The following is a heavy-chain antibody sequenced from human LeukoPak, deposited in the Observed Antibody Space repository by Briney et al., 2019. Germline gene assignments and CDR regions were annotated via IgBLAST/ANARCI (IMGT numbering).Heavy chain of an antibody. D-gene: IGHD6-6*01. J-gene: IGHJ6*03. CDR3: ARGSIAARTYYYYYMDA. CDR2: INHSGST. V-gene: IGHV4-34*01. CDR1: GGSFSGYY. Sequence: SETLSLTCAVYGGSFSGYYWSWIRQPPGKGLEWIGEINHSGSTNYNPSLKSRVTISVDTSKNQFSLKLSSVTAADTAVYYCARGSIAARTYYYYYMDAWGKGTTVTVSS.